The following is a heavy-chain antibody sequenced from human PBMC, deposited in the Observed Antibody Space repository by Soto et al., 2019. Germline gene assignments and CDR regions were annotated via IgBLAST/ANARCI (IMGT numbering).Heavy chain of an antibody. V-gene: IGHV4-34*01. Sequence: SETLSLTCAVYGGSFSGYYWSWIRQPPGKGLEWIGEINHSGSTNYNPSLKSRVTISVDTSKNQFSLKLSSVTAADTAVYYCARATSAAALYGMDVWGQGTTVTVSS. J-gene: IGHJ6*02. D-gene: IGHD6-13*01. CDR1: GGSFSGYY. CDR2: INHSGST. CDR3: ARATSAAALYGMDV.